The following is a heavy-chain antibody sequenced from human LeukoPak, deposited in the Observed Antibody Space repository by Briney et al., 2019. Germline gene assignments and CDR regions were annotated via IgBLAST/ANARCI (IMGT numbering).Heavy chain of an antibody. CDR2: ISGCGDST. CDR1: GFTFSSYA. Sequence: PGGSLRLSCAASGFTFSSYAMSWVRQAPGKGLEWVSAISGCGDSTYYADSVKGRFTISRDNSKNTLYLQMNSLRAEDTAVYYCAKDPYYGSGSPRYYFDYWGQGTLVTVSS. CDR3: AKDPYYGSGSPRYYFDY. V-gene: IGHV3-23*01. D-gene: IGHD3-10*01. J-gene: IGHJ4*02.